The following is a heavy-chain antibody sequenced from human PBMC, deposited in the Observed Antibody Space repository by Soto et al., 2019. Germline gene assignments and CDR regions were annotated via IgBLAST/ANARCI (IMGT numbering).Heavy chain of an antibody. CDR1: GGSISSSSYY. CDR3: ARLRYYYDSSGHAWVDP. CDR2: IYYSGST. D-gene: IGHD3-22*01. V-gene: IGHV4-39*01. Sequence: SETLSLTCTVSGGSISSSSYYWGWIRQPPGKGLEWIGSIYYSGSTYYNPSLKSRVTISVDTSKNQFSLKLSSVTAADTAVYYCARLRYYYDSSGHAWVDPWGQGTLVTVS. J-gene: IGHJ5*02.